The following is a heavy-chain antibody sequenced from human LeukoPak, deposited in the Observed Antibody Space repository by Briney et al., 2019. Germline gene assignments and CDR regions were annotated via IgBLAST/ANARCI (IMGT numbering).Heavy chain of an antibody. CDR1: GYTFTDYY. V-gene: IGHV1-2*02. CDR3: ARDGAFDI. Sequence: ASVKVSCKASGYTFTDYYMHWVRQAPGQGLEWMGWINPNSGDTNSAQKFQGRVTMTRDTSINTAYMELSRLRSGDTAVYYCARDGAFDIWGQGTMVTVSS. J-gene: IGHJ3*02. CDR2: INPNSGDT.